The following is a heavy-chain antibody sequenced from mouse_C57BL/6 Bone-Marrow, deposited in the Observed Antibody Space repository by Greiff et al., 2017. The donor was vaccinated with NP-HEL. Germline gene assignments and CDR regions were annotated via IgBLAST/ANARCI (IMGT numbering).Heavy chain of an antibody. CDR2: IYPRSGNT. CDR3: ARYYYGDPYYFDY. CDR1: GYTFTSYG. V-gene: IGHV1-81*01. Sequence: VQLQQSGAELARPGASVKLSCKASGYTFTSYGISWVKQRTGQGLEWIGEIYPRSGNTYYNEKFKGKATLTADKSSSTAYMELRSLTSEDSAVYFCARYYYGDPYYFDYGGQGTTLTVSS. D-gene: IGHD1-2*01. J-gene: IGHJ2*01.